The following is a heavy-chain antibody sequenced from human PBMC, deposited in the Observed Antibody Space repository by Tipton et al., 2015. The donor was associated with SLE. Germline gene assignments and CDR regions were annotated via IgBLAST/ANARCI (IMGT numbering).Heavy chain of an antibody. CDR2: IYYSGST. J-gene: IGHJ5*02. D-gene: IGHD3-22*01. CDR1: GGSISSYY. V-gene: IGHV4-59*01. Sequence: TLSLTCTVSGGSISSYYWSWIRQPPGKGLEWIGYIYYSGSTNYNPSLKSRVTISVDTSKNQFSLKLSSVTAADTAVYYCARGLSYYYDSSGYPNWFDPWGQGTLVTVSS. CDR3: ARGLSYYYDSSGYPNWFDP.